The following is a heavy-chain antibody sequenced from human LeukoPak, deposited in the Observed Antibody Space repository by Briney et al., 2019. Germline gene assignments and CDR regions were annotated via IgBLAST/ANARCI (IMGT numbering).Heavy chain of an antibody. D-gene: IGHD3-9*01. V-gene: IGHV3-53*05. CDR1: GFTVSSNY. CDR3: AKDNPKYYDILTGYYPQGGMDV. J-gene: IGHJ6*02. CDR2: IYSGGST. Sequence: GGSLRLSCAASGFTVSSNYMSWVRQAPGKGLEWVSVIYSGGSTYYADSVKGRFTISRDNSKNTLYLQMNSLRAEDTALYYCAKDNPKYYDILTGYYPQGGMDVWGQGTTVTVSS.